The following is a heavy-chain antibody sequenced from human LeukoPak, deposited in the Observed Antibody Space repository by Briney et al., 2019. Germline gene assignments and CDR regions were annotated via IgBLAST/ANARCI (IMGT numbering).Heavy chain of an antibody. CDR2: INHSGST. D-gene: IGHD3-22*01. Sequence: PSETLSLTCTVSGGSISSSSYYWSWIRQPPGKGLEWIGEINHSGSTNYNPSLKSRVTISVDTSKNQFSLKLSSVTAADTAVYYCASLDDHYYDSSGYHYWYFDLWGRGTLVTVSS. V-gene: IGHV4-39*07. CDR1: GGSISSSSYY. J-gene: IGHJ2*01. CDR3: ASLDDHYYDSSGYHYWYFDL.